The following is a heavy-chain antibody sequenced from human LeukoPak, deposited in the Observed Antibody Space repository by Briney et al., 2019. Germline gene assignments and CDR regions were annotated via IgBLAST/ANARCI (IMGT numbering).Heavy chain of an antibody. CDR2: ISAYIGNT. V-gene: IGHV1-18*01. CDR1: GYIFTSYG. CDR3: ARDLYQSIGSGWPD. Sequence: ASVKLSCKASGYIFTSYGISWVRHAPGQGLEWMGWISAYIGNTNYAQKLQGRVTMTTDTPTSTAYMELRSLRSDDTAVYYCARDLYQSIGSGWPDWGQGTLVTVSS. D-gene: IGHD6-19*01. J-gene: IGHJ4*02.